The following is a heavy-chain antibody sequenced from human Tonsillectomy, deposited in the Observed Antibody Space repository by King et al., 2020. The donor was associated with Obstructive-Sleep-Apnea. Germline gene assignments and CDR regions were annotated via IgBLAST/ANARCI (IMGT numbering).Heavy chain of an antibody. V-gene: IGHV3-30*18. CDR2: ISYDGSNK. J-gene: IGHJ4*02. CDR1: GFTFSSYG. D-gene: IGHD6-13*01. CDR3: AKDLIFGPPAAGNGLDY. Sequence: QLVQSGGGVVQPGRSLRLSCAASGFTFSSYGMHWVRQAPGKGLEWVAVISYDGSNKYYADSVKGRFTISRDNSKNTLYLQMNSLRAEDTAVYYCAKDLIFGPPAAGNGLDYWGQGTLVTVSS.